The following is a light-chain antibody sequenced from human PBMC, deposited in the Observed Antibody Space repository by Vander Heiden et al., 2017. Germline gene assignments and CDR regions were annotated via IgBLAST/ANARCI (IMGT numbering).Light chain of an antibody. CDR1: QSVSSSH. CDR3: QQYGSSLFT. Sequence: EMVLTQSPATLSLSPGERASLSCWASQSVSSSHLVWYQQKPGQAPRLLIHGTSNRATGIPDRFSGSGSGTDFTLTISRLEPEDSAVYYCQQYGSSLFTVGPGTKVVVK. V-gene: IGKV3-20*01. J-gene: IGKJ3*01. CDR2: GTS.